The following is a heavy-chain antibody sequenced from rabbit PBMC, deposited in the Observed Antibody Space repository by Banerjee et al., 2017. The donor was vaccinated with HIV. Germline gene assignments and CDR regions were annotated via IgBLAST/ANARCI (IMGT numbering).Heavy chain of an antibody. D-gene: IGHD1-1*01. Sequence: QEQLVESGGGLVQPGGSLKLSCKASGFDFSRYGVSWVRQAPGKGLEWIGYIDLVFGSTYYASWVNGRFTISSHDAQNTVDLQMNSLTAADTATYFCASYYSGDYINYIYSTMWGPGTLVTVS. V-gene: IGHV1S47*01. CDR2: IDLVFGST. CDR1: GFDFSRYG. CDR3: ASYYSGDYINYIYSTM. J-gene: IGHJ4*01.